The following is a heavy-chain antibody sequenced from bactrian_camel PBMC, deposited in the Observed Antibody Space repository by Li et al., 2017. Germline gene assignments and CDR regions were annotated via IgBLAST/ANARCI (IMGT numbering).Heavy chain of an antibody. J-gene: IGHJ4*01. D-gene: IGHD3*01. CDR2: IWTADHTT. V-gene: IGHV3S1*01. CDR1: GRTYGRNC. CDR3: AMASGGWFGFWDY. Sequence: HVQLVESGGGSVQAGGSLRLSCAASGRTYGRNCMAWFRQAPGKEREGVANIWTADHTTYYADSVRGRFTISQDNAKNTLYLQMNSLKTEDTALYYCAMASGGWFGFWDYWGQGTQVTVSS.